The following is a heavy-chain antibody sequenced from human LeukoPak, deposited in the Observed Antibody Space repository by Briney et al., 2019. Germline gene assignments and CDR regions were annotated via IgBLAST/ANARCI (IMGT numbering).Heavy chain of an antibody. CDR2: IYHSGST. CDR1: GGSISSGGYY. J-gene: IGHJ3*02. Sequence: SQTLSLTCTVSGGSISSGGYYWSWIRQPPGKGLEWIGYIYHSGSTYYNPSLKSRVTISVDTSKNQFSLKLSSVTAADTAVFYCARPRLHYYDTSLAFDIWGQGTMVTVSS. D-gene: IGHD3-22*01. CDR3: ARPRLHYYDTSLAFDI. V-gene: IGHV4-30-2*01.